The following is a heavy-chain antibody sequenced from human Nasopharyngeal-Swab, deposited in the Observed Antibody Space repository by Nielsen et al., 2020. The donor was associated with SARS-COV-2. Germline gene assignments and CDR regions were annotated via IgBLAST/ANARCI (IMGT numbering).Heavy chain of an antibody. CDR2: INPNSGGT. J-gene: IGHJ6*02. D-gene: IGHD4-17*01. CDR3: AGAPTVTTTIVSYYYYGMDV. V-gene: IGHV1-2*06. Sequence: ASVKVSCKASGYTFTGYYMHWVRQAPGQGLEWIGRINPNSGGTSYAQKFQGRVTMTRDTSTSTVYMELSSLRSEDTAVYYCAGAPTVTTTIVSYYYYGMDVWGQGTTVTVSS. CDR1: GYTFTGYY.